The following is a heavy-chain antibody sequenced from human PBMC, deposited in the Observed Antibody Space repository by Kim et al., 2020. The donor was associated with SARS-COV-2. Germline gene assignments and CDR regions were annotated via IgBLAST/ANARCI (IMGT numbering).Heavy chain of an antibody. J-gene: IGHJ3*02. Sequence: GGSLRLSCAASRFTFTNVWMSWVRQAPGKGLEWVARIKRKTGGGTTQYAAPVKGRFIISRDDSETTLYLQMNGLKTEDTAVYYCTTGAIAAADPDAFDI. D-gene: IGHD6-13*01. CDR2: IKRKTGGGTT. CDR1: RFTFTNVW. V-gene: IGHV3-15*01. CDR3: TTGAIAAADPDAFDI.